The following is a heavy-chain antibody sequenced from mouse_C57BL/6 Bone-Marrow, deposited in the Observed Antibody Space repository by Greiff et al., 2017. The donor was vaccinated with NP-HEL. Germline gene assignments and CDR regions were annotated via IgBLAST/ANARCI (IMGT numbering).Heavy chain of an antibody. V-gene: IGHV1-5*01. D-gene: IGHD2-1*01. CDR1: GYTFTSYW. CDR3: TKIYYGKPWFAY. Sequence: VQLKESGTVLARPGASVKMSCKPSGYTFTSYWMHWVKQRPGQGLEWIGAIYPGNSDTSYNQKFKGKAKLTAVTSASTAYMELSSLTNEDSAVYYCTKIYYGKPWFAYWGQGTLVTVSA. J-gene: IGHJ3*01. CDR2: IYPGNSDT.